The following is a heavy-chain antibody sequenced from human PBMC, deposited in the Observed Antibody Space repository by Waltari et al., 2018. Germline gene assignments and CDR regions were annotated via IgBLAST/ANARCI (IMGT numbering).Heavy chain of an antibody. CDR2: VIPVFGTT. J-gene: IGHJ4*02. D-gene: IGHD5-18*01. CDR1: GGTFSHYA. V-gene: IGHV1-69*12. Sequence: QVRLVQSGAEVKEPGSSVKVSCKTSGGTFSHYAITWVRQAPGQGLEWVGEVIPVFGTTNYAQKFQGRVTITEDESTSTAYMELSSLRSEDTAVYFCARDGGYNYGYGFDYWGQGTLVTVSS. CDR3: ARDGGYNYGYGFDY.